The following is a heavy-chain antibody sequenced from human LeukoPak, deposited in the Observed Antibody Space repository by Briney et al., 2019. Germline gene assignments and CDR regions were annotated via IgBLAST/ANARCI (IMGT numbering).Heavy chain of an antibody. Sequence: GESLKISCKGSGYSFTSYWIGWVRQMPGKGLEWMGIIYPGDSDTRYSPPFQGQVTISADKSISTAYLQWSSLKASDTAMYYCARRYCSGGSCYHFDYWGQGTLVTVSS. CDR2: IYPGDSDT. D-gene: IGHD2-15*01. J-gene: IGHJ4*02. V-gene: IGHV5-51*01. CDR1: GYSFTSYW. CDR3: ARRYCSGGSCYHFDY.